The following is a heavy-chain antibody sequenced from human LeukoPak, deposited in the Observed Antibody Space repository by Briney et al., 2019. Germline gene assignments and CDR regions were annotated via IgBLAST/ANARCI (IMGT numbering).Heavy chain of an antibody. Sequence: GGSLRLSCAASEFAFSTYNMNWFRQAPGKGLEWVSYSSTGSSTTYYADSVKGRFTISRDNVENSLYLQMNSLRDEDTAVYYCARVAAGYSVNYFDYWGQGTLVTVSS. J-gene: IGHJ4*02. D-gene: IGHD4-23*01. CDR1: EFAFSTYN. CDR3: ARVAAGYSVNYFDY. CDR2: SSTGSSTT. V-gene: IGHV3-48*02.